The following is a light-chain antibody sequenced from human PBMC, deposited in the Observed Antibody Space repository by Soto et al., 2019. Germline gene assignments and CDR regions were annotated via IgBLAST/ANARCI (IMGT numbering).Light chain of an antibody. CDR2: DAS. J-gene: IGKJ4*01. CDR1: QSVSGSY. V-gene: IGKV3-20*01. CDR3: QKYGHAPLT. Sequence: EVVLTPSPGTLSLSPGERATLSCRASQSVSGSYLAWYQQKPGQAPRLLIFDASSRATDNPDKFSGSGSGTDFPLNISSLEPDDFAVYFCQKYGHAPLTFRGEPEVEVK.